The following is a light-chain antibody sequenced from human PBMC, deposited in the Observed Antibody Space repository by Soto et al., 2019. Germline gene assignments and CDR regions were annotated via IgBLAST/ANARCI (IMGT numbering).Light chain of an antibody. Sequence: QSVLAQPASVSGSPGQSITISCTGTSGFVGSFSLVSWYQQHPGKAPKLMIYEVSNRPSGVSNRFSGSKSGNTASLTISGLQAEDEADYYCSSYTSSSTLYVFGTGTKVTVL. CDR2: EVS. CDR1: SGFVGSFSL. CDR3: SSYTSSSTLYV. V-gene: IGLV2-14*02. J-gene: IGLJ1*01.